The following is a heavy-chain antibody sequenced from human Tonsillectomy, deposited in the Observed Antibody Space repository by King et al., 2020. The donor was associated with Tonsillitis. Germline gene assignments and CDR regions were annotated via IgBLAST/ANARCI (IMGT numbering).Heavy chain of an antibody. CDR3: AKDHYYPSSGYYYHY. CDR2: IYSGGSNT. Sequence: VQLVESGGGLVQPGGSLRLSCAASGFTFSSYAMSWVRQAPGKGLEWVSVIYSGGSNTYYADSVKGRFTISRDDSKNTLYLQLNSLRAEDTAVYYCAKDHYYPSSGYYYHYWGQGTLVTVSS. D-gene: IGHD3-22*01. J-gene: IGHJ4*02. CDR1: GFTFSSYA. V-gene: IGHV3-23*03.